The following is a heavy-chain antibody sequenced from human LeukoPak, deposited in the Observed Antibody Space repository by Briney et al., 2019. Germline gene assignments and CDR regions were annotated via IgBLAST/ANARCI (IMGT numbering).Heavy chain of an antibody. D-gene: IGHD5-18*01. CDR3: ARCPYSFGFAPPDF. J-gene: IGHJ4*02. CDR2: ISSSSSTI. V-gene: IGHV3-48*01. CDR1: GFTFSKYS. Sequence: PGGSLRLSCAVSGFTFSKYSMNWVRQAPRKGLQWVSYISSSSSTIYYADSVKGRFTISRDNAKNSLYLQMNSLRAEDTAVYYCARCPYSFGFAPPDFWGQGTLATVSS.